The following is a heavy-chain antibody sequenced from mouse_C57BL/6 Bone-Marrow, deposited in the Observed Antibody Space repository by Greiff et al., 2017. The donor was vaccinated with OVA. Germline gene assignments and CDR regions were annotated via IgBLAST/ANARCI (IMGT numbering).Heavy chain of an antibody. D-gene: IGHD2-1*01. CDR3: TRGGGNYVAMDY. CDR2: ISSGGDYI. Sequence: EVKVVESGEGLVKPGGSLKLSCAASGFTFSSYAMSWVRQTPEKRLEWVAYISSGGDYIYYADTVKGRFTISRDNARNTLYLQMSSLKSEDTAMYYCTRGGGNYVAMDYWGQGTSVTVSS. V-gene: IGHV5-9-1*02. CDR1: GFTFSSYA. J-gene: IGHJ4*01.